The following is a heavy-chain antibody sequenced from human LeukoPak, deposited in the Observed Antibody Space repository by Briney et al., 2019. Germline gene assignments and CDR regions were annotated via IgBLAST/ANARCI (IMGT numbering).Heavy chain of an antibody. CDR3: ARGEVTNNWFDP. V-gene: IGHV4-59*01. CDR1: GGSISSYY. Sequence: SETLSLTCTVSGGSISSYYWSWIRQPPGKGLEWIGYIYYSGSTSYNPSLKSRVTISVDTSKNQFSLKLSSVTAADTAVYYCARGEVTNNWFDPWGQGTLVTVSS. J-gene: IGHJ5*02. D-gene: IGHD2-21*02. CDR2: IYYSGST.